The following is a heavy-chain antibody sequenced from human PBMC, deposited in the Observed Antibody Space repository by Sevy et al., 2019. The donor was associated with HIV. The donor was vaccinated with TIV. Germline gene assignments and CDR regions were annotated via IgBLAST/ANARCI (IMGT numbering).Heavy chain of an antibody. J-gene: IGHJ4*02. CDR2: LSFGCGEI. CDR3: AREGCTKPHDY. V-gene: IGHV3-23*01. Sequence: GGSLRLSCAASGFTFSKYSMSWVRQPPGKGLGWVSTLSFGCGEINYADSVKGRFTISRDNSKSSVYLQMNNLGPEDTAVYYCAREGCTKPHDYWGQGTLVTVSS. CDR1: GFTFSKYS. D-gene: IGHD2-8*01.